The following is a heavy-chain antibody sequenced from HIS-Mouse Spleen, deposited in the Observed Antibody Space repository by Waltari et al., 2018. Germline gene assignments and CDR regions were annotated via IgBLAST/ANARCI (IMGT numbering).Heavy chain of an antibody. CDR1: GGSISSSSYY. CDR2: IYYSGRP. V-gene: IGHV4-39*07. CDR3: AREIPYSSSWYDWYFDL. J-gene: IGHJ2*01. Sequence: QLQLQESGPGLVKPSETLSLTCTVSGGSISSSSYYWGLIRQPPGKGLEWIGSIYYSGRPYYNPSLKSRVTISVDTSKNQFSLKLSSVTAADTAVYYCAREIPYSSSWYDWYFDLWGRGTLVTVSS. D-gene: IGHD6-13*01.